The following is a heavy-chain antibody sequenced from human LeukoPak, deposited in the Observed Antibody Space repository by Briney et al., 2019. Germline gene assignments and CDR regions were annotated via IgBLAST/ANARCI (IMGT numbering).Heavy chain of an antibody. CDR1: GFTFSNYD. J-gene: IGHJ6*03. CDR3: ARDRDFYHMDV. Sequence: PGRSLRLSCAASGFTFSNYDMDWVRQAPGKGLEWVALMSYDGSKTYYADSVKGRFTISRDTSMNTLFLEMNSLRADDTALYYCARDRDFYHMDVLGKGTTVTVAS. CDR2: MSYDGSKT. V-gene: IGHV3-30*04.